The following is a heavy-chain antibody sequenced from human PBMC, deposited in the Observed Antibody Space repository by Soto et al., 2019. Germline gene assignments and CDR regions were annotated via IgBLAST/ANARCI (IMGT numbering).Heavy chain of an antibody. Sequence: ASVKVSCKASGYTFTSYGISWVRQAPGQGLEWMGWISAYNGNTNYAQKLQGRVTMTTDTSTSTAYMELRSLRSDDTAVYYCARDGARIAAAGTELWDYWGQGNLVTVSS. CDR2: ISAYNGNT. V-gene: IGHV1-18*01. J-gene: IGHJ4*02. CDR1: GYTFTSYG. CDR3: ARDGARIAAAGTELWDY. D-gene: IGHD6-13*01.